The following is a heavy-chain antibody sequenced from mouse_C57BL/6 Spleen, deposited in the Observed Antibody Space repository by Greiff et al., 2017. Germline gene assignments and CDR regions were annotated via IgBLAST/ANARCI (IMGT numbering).Heavy chain of an antibody. CDR3: ARSDCGSSFFDY. V-gene: IGHV1-55*01. CDR1: GYTFTSYW. D-gene: IGHD1-1*01. Sequence: QVQLQQPGAELVKPGASVKMSCKASGYTFTSYWITWVKQRPGQGLEWIGDIYPGSGSTNYNEKFKSKATLTVDTSSSTAYMQLSSLTSEDSAVYYCARSDCGSSFFDYWGQGTTLTVSS. J-gene: IGHJ2*01. CDR2: IYPGSGST.